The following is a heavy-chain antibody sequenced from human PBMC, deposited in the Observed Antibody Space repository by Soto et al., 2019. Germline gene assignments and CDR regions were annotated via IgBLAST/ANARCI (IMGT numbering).Heavy chain of an antibody. Sequence: GGSLRLSCAASGFTFNTYAMTWVRQAPGKGLEWVSIISSSGDGTYYVDSVKGRFTISRDNSRNTLNLQMNSLRAEDTAVYYCARTTSGPGYSSSWHFDYWGQGTLVTVSS. V-gene: IGHV3-23*01. J-gene: IGHJ4*02. CDR1: GFTFNTYA. CDR2: ISSSGDGT. CDR3: ARTTSGPGYSSSWHFDY. D-gene: IGHD6-13*01.